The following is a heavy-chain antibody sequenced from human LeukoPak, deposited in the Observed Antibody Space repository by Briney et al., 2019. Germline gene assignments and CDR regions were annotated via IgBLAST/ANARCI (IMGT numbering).Heavy chain of an antibody. CDR1: GGSVSIYY. D-gene: IGHD5-12*01. Sequence: KPSETVSLTCTVSGGSVSIYYWSWVGPPPGGGLEWVGYILHRGSTNFNRCLRGGVTISVDTSKNQFSLKLTSVTAADTALYYCARGYDSKATYFDYRGPGTPGTVSS. V-gene: IGHV4-59*02. CDR2: ILHRGST. J-gene: IGHJ4*02. CDR3: ARGYDSKATYFDY.